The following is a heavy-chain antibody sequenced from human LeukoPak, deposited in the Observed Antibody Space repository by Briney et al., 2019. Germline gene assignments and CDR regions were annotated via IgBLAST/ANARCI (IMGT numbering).Heavy chain of an antibody. Sequence: KPSETLSLTCTVSGGSIDSGGYYWSWIRHHPGKGLEWIGYIFYTGTTYYNPSLKSRVTISIDTSKNQLSLKLSSVTAADTAVYYCARVPPPFDGYYSMDVWGQGTTVTVSS. J-gene: IGHJ6*02. CDR2: IFYTGTT. V-gene: IGHV4-31*03. D-gene: IGHD5-24*01. CDR1: GGSIDSGGYY. CDR3: ARVPPPFDGYYSMDV.